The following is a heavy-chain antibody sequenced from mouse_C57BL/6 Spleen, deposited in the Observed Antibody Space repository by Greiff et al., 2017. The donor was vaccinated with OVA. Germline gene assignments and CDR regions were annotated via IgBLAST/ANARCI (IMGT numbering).Heavy chain of an antibody. J-gene: IGHJ4*01. CDR1: GYTFTSYW. CDR3: ARGGYSKGAKENAMDY. Sequence: VQLQQPGAELVKPGASVKLSCKASGYTFTSYWMHWVKQRPGQGLEWIGMIHPNSGSTNYNEKFKSKATLTVDKSSSTAYMQLSSLTSEDSAVYYCARGGYSKGAKENAMDYWGQGTSVTVSS. CDR2: IHPNSGST. D-gene: IGHD2-5*01. V-gene: IGHV1-64*01.